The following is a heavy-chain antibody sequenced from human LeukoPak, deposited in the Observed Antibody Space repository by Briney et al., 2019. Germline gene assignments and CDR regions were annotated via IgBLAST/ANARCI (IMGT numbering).Heavy chain of an antibody. CDR2: IKQDGGKK. D-gene: IGHD3-10*01. CDR1: GFIFSNYW. J-gene: IGHJ4*02. CDR3: AGRSGSFDY. V-gene: IGHV3-7*01. Sequence: GGSLRLSCAASGFIFSNYWMSWVRQAPGKGLEWVANIKQDGGKKNYVDSVKGRFTISRDNAKNSLYLQMNSLRAEDTAVYYCAGRSGSFDYWGQGTLVTVSS.